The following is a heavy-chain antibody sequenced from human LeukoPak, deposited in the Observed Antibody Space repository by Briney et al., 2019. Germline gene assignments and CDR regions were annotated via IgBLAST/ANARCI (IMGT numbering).Heavy chain of an antibody. Sequence: GALRLSCAASGFTFSSYSMNWVRQAPGKGLEWVSSISSSSSYIYYADSVKGRFTISRDNAKNSLYLHMNSLRAEDTAVYYCARDGSTRLGAFDIWGQGTMVTVSS. V-gene: IGHV3-21*01. D-gene: IGHD2-2*01. CDR1: GFTFSSYS. CDR2: ISSSSSYI. CDR3: ARDGSTRLGAFDI. J-gene: IGHJ3*02.